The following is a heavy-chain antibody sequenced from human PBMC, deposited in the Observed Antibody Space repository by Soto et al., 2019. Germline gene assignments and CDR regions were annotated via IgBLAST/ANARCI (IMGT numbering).Heavy chain of an antibody. CDR2: MNPNSGDT. V-gene: IGHV1-8*01. J-gene: IGHJ4*02. CDR1: GYTFTTYD. D-gene: IGHD5-12*01. Sequence: QVQLVQSGAEVKKPGASVKVSCKANGYTFTTYDINWVRQATGQGLEWMGWMNPNSGDTGYAQKFQGRVTMTRDTSISTAYMELSTLTSEDTAVYYCVRGLEWLWKFWGQGTLVTVSS. CDR3: VRGLEWLWKF.